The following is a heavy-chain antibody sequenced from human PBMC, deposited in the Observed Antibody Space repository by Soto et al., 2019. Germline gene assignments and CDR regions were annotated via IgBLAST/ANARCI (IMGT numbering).Heavy chain of an antibody. D-gene: IGHD1-1*01. Sequence: ASVKVSCKASGYSFITYDINWVRQAPGQGLEWMGWMNPYNGNAGYAQKFQGRVTMTRNTSISTAYMELTSLKSNDTAVYFCARRKERSGPHYFDSWGQGTLVTVSS. V-gene: IGHV1-8*01. CDR2: MNPYNGNA. J-gene: IGHJ4*02. CDR3: ARRKERSGPHYFDS. CDR1: GYSFITYD.